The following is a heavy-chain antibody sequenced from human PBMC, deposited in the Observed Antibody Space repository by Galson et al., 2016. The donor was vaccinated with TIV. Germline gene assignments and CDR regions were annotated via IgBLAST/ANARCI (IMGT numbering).Heavy chain of an antibody. CDR2: INPNSGGT. J-gene: IGHJ3*02. CDR1: GYTFTEYY. Sequence: SVKVSCKASGYTFTEYYIHWVRQAPGQGLEWMGWINPNSGGTMYEQKFQGWVTMTRDTSITTAYMELSRLRSDATAVYYCAKIGQEHDAFDIWGQGTMVTVFS. V-gene: IGHV1-2*04. D-gene: IGHD1/OR15-1a*01. CDR3: AKIGQEHDAFDI.